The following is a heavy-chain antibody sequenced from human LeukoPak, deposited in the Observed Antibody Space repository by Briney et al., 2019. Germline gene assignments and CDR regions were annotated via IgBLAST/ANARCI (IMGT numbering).Heavy chain of an antibody. CDR1: GGSISSYY. CDR2: INHSGST. J-gene: IGHJ2*01. V-gene: IGHV4-34*01. D-gene: IGHD4-23*01. CDR3: ARGRTVVTYWYFDL. Sequence: SETLSLTCTVSGGSISSYYWSWIRQPPGKGLEWIGEINHSGSTNYNPSLKSRVTMSVDTSKNQFSLKLSSVTAADTAVYYCARGRTVVTYWYFDLWGRGTLVTVSS.